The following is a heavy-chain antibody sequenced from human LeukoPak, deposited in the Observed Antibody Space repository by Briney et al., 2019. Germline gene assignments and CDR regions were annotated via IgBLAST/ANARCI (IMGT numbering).Heavy chain of an antibody. CDR1: GYTFTSYG. CDR3: ARVGRVAVAGHFDY. D-gene: IGHD6-19*01. V-gene: IGHV1-18*01. J-gene: IGHJ4*02. CDR2: ISAYNGNT. Sequence: ASVKVSCKASGYTFTSYGISWVRQAPEQGLEWMGWISAYNGNTNYAQKLQGRVTMTTDTSTSTAYMELRSLRSDDTAVYYCARVGRVAVAGHFDYWGQGTLVTVSS.